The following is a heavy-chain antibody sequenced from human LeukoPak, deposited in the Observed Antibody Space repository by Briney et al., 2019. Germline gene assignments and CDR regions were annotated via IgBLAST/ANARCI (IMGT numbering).Heavy chain of an antibody. CDR3: ARSPVLRYFDWLLSTSYFDY. Sequence: ASVKVSCKASGYTFTSYDINWVRQATGQGLEWMGWMNPNSGNTGYAQKFQGRVTMTRNTSISTAYMELRSLRSEDTAVYYCARSPVLRYFDWLLSTSYFDYWGQGTLVTVSS. J-gene: IGHJ4*02. CDR1: GYTFTSYD. V-gene: IGHV1-8*01. D-gene: IGHD3-9*01. CDR2: MNPNSGNT.